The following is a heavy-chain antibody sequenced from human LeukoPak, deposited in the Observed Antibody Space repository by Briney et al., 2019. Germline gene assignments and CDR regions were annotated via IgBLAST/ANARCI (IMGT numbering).Heavy chain of an antibody. CDR1: GYTLTSYD. D-gene: IGHD3-10*01. CDR3: ARGLLLWFGELSGNYYYYGMDV. J-gene: IGHJ6*02. CDR2: MNPNSGNT. Sequence: ASVKVSCKASGYTLTSYDINWVRQATGQGLEWMGWMNPNSGNTGYAQKFQGRVTMTRNTSISTAYMELSSLRSEDTAVYYCARGLLLWFGELSGNYYYYGMDVWGQGTTVTVSS. V-gene: IGHV1-8*01.